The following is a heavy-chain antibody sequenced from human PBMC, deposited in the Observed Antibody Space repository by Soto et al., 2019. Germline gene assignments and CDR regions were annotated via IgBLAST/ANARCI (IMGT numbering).Heavy chain of an antibody. V-gene: IGHV3-33*01. D-gene: IGHD3-22*01. Sequence: GESLKISCAASGFTFSTYCVHWVRQAPGKGLEWVAVIWSDGTNKYYADSVKGRFTISRDNSKNTLYLQMNSLRAEDTAVYYCARDYDSSGFYPQTYYFEYWGQGTLVTVSS. CDR2: IWSDGTNK. CDR3: ARDYDSSGFYPQTYYFEY. J-gene: IGHJ4*02. CDR1: GFTFSTYC.